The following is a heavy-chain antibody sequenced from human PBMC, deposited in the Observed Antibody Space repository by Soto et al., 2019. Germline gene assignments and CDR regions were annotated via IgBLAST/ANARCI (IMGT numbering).Heavy chain of an antibody. CDR2: LYNDERT. CDR1: GDSVSSHY. CDR3: AREPLAHSYFDF. J-gene: IGHJ4*02. Sequence: LSLTCTVSGDSVSSHYWGCIRQPAGKGLEWLGRLYNDERTNYNPSLKSRVTMSMDTSKNQFSLKLTSVTAADSAVYFCAREPLAHSYFDFWGQGILVTVSS. V-gene: IGHV4-4*07.